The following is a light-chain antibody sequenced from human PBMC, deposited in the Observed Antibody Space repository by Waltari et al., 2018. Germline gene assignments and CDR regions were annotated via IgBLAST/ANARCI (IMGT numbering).Light chain of an antibody. V-gene: IGLV3-10*01. CDR3: YSTDSSGNHRV. CDR1: ALPKKY. CDR2: DDS. Sequence: SYELTQPPSVSVSPGKTARITCSGDALPKKYAYWYQQKSGQAPILVIYDDSKRTSGIPERFSGSSSGTMATLTISGAQVEDEADYYGYSTDSSGNHRVFGGGTKVTVL. J-gene: IGLJ2*01.